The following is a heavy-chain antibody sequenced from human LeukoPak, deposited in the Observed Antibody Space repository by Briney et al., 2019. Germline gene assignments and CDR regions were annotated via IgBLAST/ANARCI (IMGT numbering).Heavy chain of an antibody. D-gene: IGHD1-1*01. J-gene: IGHJ3*01. CDR3: ARNGPAVSVVDAFDV. CDR2: INPDNGKT. V-gene: IGHV1-2*02. CDR1: GYNFNSYY. Sequence: ASVKVSCKASGYNFNSYYIHWVRQAPGQGLTWMGWINPDNGKTEYEPRFQGRVTMTWDTSINTAYVDLTGLRSDDTAVYYCARNGPAVSVVDAFDVWGQGTVVTVSS.